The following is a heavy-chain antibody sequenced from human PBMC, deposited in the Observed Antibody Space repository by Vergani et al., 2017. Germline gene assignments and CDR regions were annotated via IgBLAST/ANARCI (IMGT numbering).Heavy chain of an antibody. J-gene: IGHJ4*02. D-gene: IGHD6-13*01. CDR1: GGSVRTSIGYY. V-gene: IGHV4-61*09. Sequence: VQLLESGGGLAQPGGSLRLSCAASGGSVRTSIGYYWTWIRQPAGKTLEWIGEIFSSGTTNYNPPFKNRVTMSVDTSKNQFSLKLNSVTAADTAVYYCARGSRAEGGSGPDKWGQGTLVTVSS. CDR3: ARGSRAEGGSGPDK. CDR2: IFSSGTT.